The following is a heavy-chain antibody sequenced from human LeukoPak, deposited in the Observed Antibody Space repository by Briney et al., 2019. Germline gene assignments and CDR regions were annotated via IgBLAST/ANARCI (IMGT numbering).Heavy chain of an antibody. J-gene: IGHJ4*02. CDR1: GFTFSSYA. V-gene: IGHV3-23*01. CDR2: ISDSGSGGST. CDR3: AGELRFLEWLLSIDY. D-gene: IGHD3-3*01. Sequence: PGGSLRLSCAASGFTFSSYAMSWVRQAPGKGLEWVSTISDSGSGGSTYYADSVKGRFTISRDNSKNTLYLQMNSLRAEDTAVYYCAGELRFLEWLLSIDYWGQGTLVTVSS.